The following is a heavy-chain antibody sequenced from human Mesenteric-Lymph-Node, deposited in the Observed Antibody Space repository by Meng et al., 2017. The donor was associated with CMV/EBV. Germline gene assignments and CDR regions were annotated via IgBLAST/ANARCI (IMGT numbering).Heavy chain of an antibody. V-gene: IGHV3-23*01. CDR1: GFTFTTYA. J-gene: IGHJ6*02. CDR3: ARDPSYSSSSDV. D-gene: IGHD6-13*01. Sequence: GESLKISCAASGFTFTTYAMTWVRQAPGKGLEWVSTISGTGAGTHYADSVKGRFSISRDNSKNTLYLQMNSLRAEDTAVYYCARDPSYSSSSDVWGQGTTVTVSS. CDR2: ISGTGAGT.